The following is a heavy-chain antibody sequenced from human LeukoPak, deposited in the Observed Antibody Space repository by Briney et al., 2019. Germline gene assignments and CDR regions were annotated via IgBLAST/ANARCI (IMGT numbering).Heavy chain of an antibody. CDR3: VKGADMGYNFEDSFYFES. D-gene: IGHD5-24*01. Sequence: PGGSLRLSCAVSGFTMKNFGMHWVRQAPGKGLEWVAVIWYDGSQRHYMDSVRGRFTISRENTMNTLSLEMNGLRVEDTAVYYCVKGADMGYNFEDSFYFESWGQGALVIVSS. J-gene: IGHJ4*02. V-gene: IGHV3-33*03. CDR1: GFTMKNFG. CDR2: IWYDGSQR.